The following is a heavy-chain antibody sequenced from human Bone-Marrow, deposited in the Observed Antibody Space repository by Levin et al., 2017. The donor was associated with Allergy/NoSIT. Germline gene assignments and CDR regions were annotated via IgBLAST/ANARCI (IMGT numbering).Heavy chain of an antibody. Sequence: GESLKISCAASGFTFSRFYMHWVRQAPGKGLVWVAYINSDGSNTNYADSVKGRFTISRDNAKNTLYLQMNSLTAEDTSLYFCARGGCSATSCLDNWGQGTLVTVSS. CDR2: INSDGSNT. CDR3: ARGGCSATSCLDN. V-gene: IGHV3-74*01. J-gene: IGHJ4*02. CDR1: GFTFSRFY. D-gene: IGHD2-2*01.